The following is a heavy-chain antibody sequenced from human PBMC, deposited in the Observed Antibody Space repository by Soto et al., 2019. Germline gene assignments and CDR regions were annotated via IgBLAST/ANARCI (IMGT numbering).Heavy chain of an antibody. CDR2: MNPNSGNT. D-gene: IGHD3-3*01. Sequence: ASVKVSCKASGYTFTSYDINWVRQATGQGLEWMGWMNPNSGNTGYAQKFQGRVTMTRNTSISTAYMELSSLRSEDTAVYYCAVPYDFWSGYYRAGAFDIWGQGTMVTV. V-gene: IGHV1-8*01. CDR1: GYTFTSYD. J-gene: IGHJ3*02. CDR3: AVPYDFWSGYYRAGAFDI.